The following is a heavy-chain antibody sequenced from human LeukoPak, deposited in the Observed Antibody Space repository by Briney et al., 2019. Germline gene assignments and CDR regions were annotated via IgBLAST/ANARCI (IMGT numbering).Heavy chain of an antibody. D-gene: IGHD3-22*01. CDR3: ARDYGYYDSSGYYPDAFDI. CDR2: ISYDGSNK. J-gene: IGHJ3*02. V-gene: IGHV3-30*04. CDR1: GFTFSSYA. Sequence: GGSLRLSCAASGFTFSSYAMHWVRQAPGKGLEWVALISYDGSNKYYADSVKGRFTISRDNSKNTLSLQMNSLRAEDTAVYYCARDYGYYDSSGYYPDAFDIWGQGTMVSVS.